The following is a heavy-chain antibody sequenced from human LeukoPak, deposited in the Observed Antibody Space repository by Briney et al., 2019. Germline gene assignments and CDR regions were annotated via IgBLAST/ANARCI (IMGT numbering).Heavy chain of an antibody. Sequence: PSETLSPTCAVFGGSFTGYYWTWIRQPPGKGLEWIGDISHSGSTNYNPSLKSRVTISVDTSKNQFSLKLSSVTAADTAVYYCARSWPLRAFDIWGQGTMVTVSS. V-gene: IGHV4-34*01. D-gene: IGHD2-21*02. J-gene: IGHJ3*02. CDR1: GGSFTGYY. CDR3: ARSWPLRAFDI. CDR2: ISHSGST.